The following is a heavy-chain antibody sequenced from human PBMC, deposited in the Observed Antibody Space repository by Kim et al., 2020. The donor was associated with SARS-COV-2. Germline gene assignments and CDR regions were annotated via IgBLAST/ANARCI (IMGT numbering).Heavy chain of an antibody. CDR3: ARDNPGFSYGMDV. V-gene: IGHV3-21*01. Sequence: YADSVKGRFTISRDNAKNSLYLQMNSLRAEDTAVYYCARDNPGFSYGMDVWGQGTTVTVSS. J-gene: IGHJ6*02.